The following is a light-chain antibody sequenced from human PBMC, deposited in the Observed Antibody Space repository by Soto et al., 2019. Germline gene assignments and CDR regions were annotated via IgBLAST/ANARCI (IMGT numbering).Light chain of an antibody. V-gene: IGLV2-14*01. J-gene: IGLJ2*01. Sequence: QSALTQPASVSGSPGQSITISCTGSSSDVGGYNFVSWYQQYPGKAPKLMIYDVTTRPSGVSNRFSASKFGNTASLTISGLQAEDEADYYCSSYTSSSTVVFGGGTKVTVL. CDR1: SSDVGGYNF. CDR2: DVT. CDR3: SSYTSSSTVV.